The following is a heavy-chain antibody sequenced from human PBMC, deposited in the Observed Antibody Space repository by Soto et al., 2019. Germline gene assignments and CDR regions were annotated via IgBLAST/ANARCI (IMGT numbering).Heavy chain of an antibody. J-gene: IGHJ6*02. V-gene: IGHV1-2*04. CDR2: INPNSGGT. Sequence: ASVKVSCKASGYTFTGYYMHWVRQAPGQGLEWMGWINPNSGGTNYAQKFQGWVTMTRDTSISTAYMELRRLRSDDTALYYCARAFPCSGGSCYSPYYYGMDVWGQGTTVTVSS. CDR3: ARAFPCSGGSCYSPYYYGMDV. CDR1: GYTFTGYY. D-gene: IGHD2-15*01.